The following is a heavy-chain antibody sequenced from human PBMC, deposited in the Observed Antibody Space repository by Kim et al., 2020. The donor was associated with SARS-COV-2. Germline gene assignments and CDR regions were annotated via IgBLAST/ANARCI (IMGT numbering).Heavy chain of an antibody. CDR3: AKGPLRDGSGPFYY. D-gene: IGHD3-10*01. V-gene: IGHV3-23*01. Sequence: DSVKGRFTISRDNSKDTLYLQMNSLRAEDTAVYYCAKGPLRDGSGPFYYWGQGTLVTVSS. J-gene: IGHJ4*02.